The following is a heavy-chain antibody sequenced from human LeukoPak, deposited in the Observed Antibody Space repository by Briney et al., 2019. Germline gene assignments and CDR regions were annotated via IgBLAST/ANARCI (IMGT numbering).Heavy chain of an antibody. Sequence: SETLSLTCTVSGGSISSSSYYWGWIRQPPGKELEWIGSIYYSGSTYYNPSLKSRVTISVDTSKNQFSLNLSSVTATDTAVYYCVRHLRFGSSALPRDVFDIWGRGTVVSVSS. J-gene: IGHJ3*02. D-gene: IGHD1-26*01. CDR3: VRHLRFGSSALPRDVFDI. CDR2: IYYSGST. V-gene: IGHV4-39*01. CDR1: GGSISSSSYY.